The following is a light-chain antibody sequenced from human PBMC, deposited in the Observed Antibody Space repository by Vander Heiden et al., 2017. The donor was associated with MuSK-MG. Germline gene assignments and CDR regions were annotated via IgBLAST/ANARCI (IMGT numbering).Light chain of an antibody. V-gene: IGLV3-1*01. CDR1: KLGDKY. J-gene: IGLJ2*01. Sequence: SYELTQPPSVSVSHGQTASFTCSGDKLGDKYACWYQQKSGQSPVLVIYQDDKRPSGIPERFSGSNSGNTATLTISGTQAMDEADYYCQAWDSSTVVFGGGTKLTVL. CDR3: QAWDSSTVV. CDR2: QDD.